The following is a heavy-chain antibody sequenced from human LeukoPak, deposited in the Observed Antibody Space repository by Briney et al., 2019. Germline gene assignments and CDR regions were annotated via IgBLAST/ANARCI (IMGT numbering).Heavy chain of an antibody. V-gene: IGHV1-69*05. CDR2: IIPIFGTA. CDR3: ASLSRQLHDY. CDR1: GGTFSSYA. Sequence: RWASVKVSCKASGGTFSSYAISWVRQAPGQGLEWMGRIIPIFGTANYAQKFQGRVTITTDESTSTAYMELSSLRSEDTAVYYCASLSRQLHDYWGQGTLVTVSS. J-gene: IGHJ4*02. D-gene: IGHD2-2*01.